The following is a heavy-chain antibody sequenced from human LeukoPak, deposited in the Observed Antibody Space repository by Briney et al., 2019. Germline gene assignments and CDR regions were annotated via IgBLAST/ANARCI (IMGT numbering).Heavy chain of an antibody. CDR2: ISSSSSYI. CDR1: GFTFSSYS. Sequence: PGGSLRLSCAASGFTFSSYSMNWVRQAPGKGLEWVSSISSSSSYIYYADSVKGRFTISRDNAKNSLYLQMNSLRAEDTALYYCARDTYYDDSSGYSGFEYWGHGTLVTVSS. CDR3: ARDTYYDDSSGYSGFEY. D-gene: IGHD3-22*01. V-gene: IGHV3-21*04. J-gene: IGHJ4*01.